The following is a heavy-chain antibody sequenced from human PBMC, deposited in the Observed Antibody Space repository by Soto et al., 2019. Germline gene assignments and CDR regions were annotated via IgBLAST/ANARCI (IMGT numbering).Heavy chain of an antibody. Sequence: QVQLQESGPGLVKPSQTLSLTCTVSGGSVGTGDYAWPYTGNNYQNPSLKGRAAVSVDTSKNQFSLELRSVTAADTAVYYCAGERYRCWRGPVDLWGRGTLVTVSS. D-gene: IGHD3-3*01. J-gene: IGHJ2*01. CDR3: AGERYRCWRGPVDL. CDR2: TGNN. V-gene: IGHV4-30-4*01. CDR1: GGSVGTGDYA.